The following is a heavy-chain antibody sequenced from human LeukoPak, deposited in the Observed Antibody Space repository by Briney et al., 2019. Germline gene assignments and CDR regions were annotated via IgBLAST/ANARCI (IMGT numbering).Heavy chain of an antibody. CDR3: ARRGYSSSNRFDY. CDR2: INHSGST. CDR1: GGSFSGYY. J-gene: IGHJ4*02. D-gene: IGHD6-6*01. Sequence: SETLSLTCAVYGGSFSGYYWSWIRQPPGKGLEWIGEINHSGSTNYNPSLKSRVTISVDTSKNQFSLKLSSVTAADTAVYCCARRGYSSSNRFDYWGQGTLVTVSS. V-gene: IGHV4-34*01.